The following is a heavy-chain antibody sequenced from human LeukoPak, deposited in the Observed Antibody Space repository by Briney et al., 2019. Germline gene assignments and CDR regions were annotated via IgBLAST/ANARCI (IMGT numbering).Heavy chain of an antibody. Sequence: GGSLRLSCAASGFTFSSYWMHWVRQAPGEGLVWVSRINSDGSSTSYAGSVKGRFTISRDNAKNTLYLQMNSLRAEDTAVYYCARDQLYCSGGYCYKDYWGQGTLVTVSS. V-gene: IGHV3-74*01. D-gene: IGHD2-15*01. J-gene: IGHJ4*02. CDR3: ARDQLYCSGGYCYKDY. CDR2: INSDGSST. CDR1: GFTFSSYW.